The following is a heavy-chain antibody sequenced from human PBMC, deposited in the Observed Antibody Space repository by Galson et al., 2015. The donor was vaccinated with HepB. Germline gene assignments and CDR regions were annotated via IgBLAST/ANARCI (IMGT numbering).Heavy chain of an antibody. Sequence: SLRLSCAASGFIVTDSYMAWVRQTPGKGLDWVSIIYSGGYTYLADSVRGRFSVSRDKSKNTLYLQMNSLRAEDTGLYHCAKDGLRDFWSGAQGYMDVWGKGTTVTVSS. CDR2: IYSGGYT. V-gene: IGHV3-66*01. CDR3: AKDGLRDFWSGAQGYMDV. CDR1: GFIVTDSY. J-gene: IGHJ6*03. D-gene: IGHD3-3*01.